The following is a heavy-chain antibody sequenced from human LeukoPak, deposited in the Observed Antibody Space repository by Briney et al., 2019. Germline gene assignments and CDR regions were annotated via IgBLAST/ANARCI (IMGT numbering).Heavy chain of an antibody. J-gene: IGHJ4*02. CDR2: IIPIFGTA. V-gene: IGHV1-69*06. CDR3: ARDPRYCSGGSCYRYYFDY. CDR1: GGTFSSYA. D-gene: IGHD2-15*01. Sequence: GASVKVSCKASGGTFSSYAISWVRQAPGQGLEWMGGIIPIFGTANYAQKFQGRVTITADKSTSTAYMELSSLRSEDTAVYYCARDPRYCSGGSCYRYYFDYWGQGTLVTVSS.